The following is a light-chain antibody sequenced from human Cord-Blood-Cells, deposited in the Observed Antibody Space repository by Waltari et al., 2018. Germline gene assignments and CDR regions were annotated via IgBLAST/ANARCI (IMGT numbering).Light chain of an antibody. CDR3: QQYGSSPPIT. V-gene: IGKV3-20*01. CDR1: QSVSSSY. Sequence: EIVSTPSPGTLSLSPEERATLSCRASQSVSSSYLAWYHQKPGQAPRLLIYCAASSATGIPDRFSGSGSSTDFSLTISRREHDDVTVYYCQQYGSSPPITFGPGTKVDIK. J-gene: IGKJ3*01. CDR2: CAA.